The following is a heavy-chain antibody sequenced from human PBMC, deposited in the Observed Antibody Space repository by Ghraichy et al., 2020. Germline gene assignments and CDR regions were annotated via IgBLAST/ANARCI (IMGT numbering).Heavy chain of an antibody. CDR2: IYYSGST. D-gene: IGHD3-10*01. CDR1: GGSVSSGSYY. CDR3: ARGPLLWFRELLSTSYYYGMNV. V-gene: IGHV4-61*01. J-gene: IGHJ6*02. Sequence: SETLSLTCTVSGGSVSSGSYYWSWIRQPPGKGLEWIGYIYYSGSTNYNPSLKSRVTISVDTSKNQFSLKLSSVTAADTAVYYCARGPLLWFRELLSTSYYYGMNVWGQGTTVTVSS.